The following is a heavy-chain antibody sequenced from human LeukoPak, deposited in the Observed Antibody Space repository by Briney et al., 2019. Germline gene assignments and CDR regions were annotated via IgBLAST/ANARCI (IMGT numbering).Heavy chain of an antibody. Sequence: PGGSLRLSCAASRFTFSSYEMNWVRQAPGKGLEWVSYISGSGIKHYADSVKGRFTISRDNAKNSLYLQMNSLRAEDTAVYYCAREGIVVVTDPYWYFDLWGRGTLVTVSS. D-gene: IGHD2-21*02. V-gene: IGHV3-48*03. CDR1: RFTFSSYE. CDR3: AREGIVVVTDPYWYFDL. J-gene: IGHJ2*01. CDR2: ISGSGIK.